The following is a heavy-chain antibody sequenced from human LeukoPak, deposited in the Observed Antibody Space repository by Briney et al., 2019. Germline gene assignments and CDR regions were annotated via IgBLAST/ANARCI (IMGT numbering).Heavy chain of an antibody. J-gene: IGHJ6*02. CDR1: GFTFSSHA. CDR2: ISGSGGST. Sequence: GGSLRLSCAASGFTFSSHAMSWVRQAPGKGLERVSAISGSGGSTYYADSVKGRFTISRDNSKNTLYLQMNSLRAEDTAVYYCAKEGVPAASYYYYYGMDVWGQGTTVTVSS. CDR3: AKEGVPAASYYYYYGMDV. D-gene: IGHD2-2*01. V-gene: IGHV3-23*01.